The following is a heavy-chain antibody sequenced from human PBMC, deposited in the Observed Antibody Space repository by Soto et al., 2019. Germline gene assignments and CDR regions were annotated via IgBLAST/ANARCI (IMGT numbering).Heavy chain of an antibody. V-gene: IGHV3-23*01. CDR3: AKTHFNYGLEV. CDR2: ISSSGGGI. CDR1: GFIFSNYA. J-gene: IGHJ6*02. Sequence: EVQLLDSGGGLVQPGGSLRLSCAASGFIFSNYAMSWVRQAPGKGLEWVSAISSSGGGIYYADSVKGRFTISRDNSKNTLYLQMNSLRAEDTAVYYCAKTHFNYGLEVWGQGTTVTVSS.